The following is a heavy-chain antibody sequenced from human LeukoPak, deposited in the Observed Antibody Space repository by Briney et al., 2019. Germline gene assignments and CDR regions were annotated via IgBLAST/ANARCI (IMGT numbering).Heavy chain of an antibody. CDR1: GGSNSSYY. CDR2: IYYSGST. J-gene: IGHJ3*02. D-gene: IGHD2-8*02. Sequence: SETLSLTRTVSGGSNSSYYWSWIRQPPGKGLEWIGYIYYSGSTNYNPSLKSRVTISVDTSKNQFSLKLSSVTAADTAVYYCARGRGTGGIWGQGTMVTVSS. CDR3: ARGRGTGGI. V-gene: IGHV4-59*01.